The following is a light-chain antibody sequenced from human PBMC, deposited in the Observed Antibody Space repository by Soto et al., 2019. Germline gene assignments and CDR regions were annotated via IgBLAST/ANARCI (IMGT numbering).Light chain of an antibody. V-gene: IGLV4-69*01. Sequence: QPVLTQSPSASASLGASVKLTCTLSSGHSSYAIAWHQQQPEKGPRYLMKLNSDGSHSKGDGIPDRFSGSSSGAERYLTISSLQSEEEADYYCQTWGTGIQLFGGGTKLTVL. J-gene: IGLJ2*01. CDR3: QTWGTGIQL. CDR2: LNSDGSH. CDR1: SGHSSYA.